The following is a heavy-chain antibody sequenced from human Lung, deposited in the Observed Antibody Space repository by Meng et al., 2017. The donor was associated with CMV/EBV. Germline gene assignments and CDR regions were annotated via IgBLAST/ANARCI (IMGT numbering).Heavy chain of an antibody. D-gene: IGHD2-2*01. CDR3: ARGRLKDIVVVPAAMDWGIDP. CDR2: INHRGST. Sequence: VQLPQWGAGLLQPSQTLSLNCAVYGGSLHGCYWSGIRRLPGKGPEWSGEINHRGSTNYNPSLKNRVTISVDTSKNHISQKLSSVTAADTAVYYCARGRLKDIVVVPAAMDWGIDPWGQGTLVTVSS. V-gene: IGHV4-34*01. J-gene: IGHJ5*02. CDR1: GGSLHGCY.